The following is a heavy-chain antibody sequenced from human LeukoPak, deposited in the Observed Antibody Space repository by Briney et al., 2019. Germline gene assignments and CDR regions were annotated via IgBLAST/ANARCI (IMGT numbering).Heavy chain of an antibody. Sequence: ASVKVSCKASGVTFTNYHLHWVRQAPGQGLEWMGIITPSGDSTTYAQKFQGRFTMSRDASTSTLYMELSSLRSEDTALYYCPRPTLGSFSLALDLSAQGTMVTVSS. CDR3: PRPTLGSFSLALDL. V-gene: IGHV1-46*01. J-gene: IGHJ3*01. D-gene: IGHD1-26*01. CDR2: ITPSGDST. CDR1: GVTFTNYH.